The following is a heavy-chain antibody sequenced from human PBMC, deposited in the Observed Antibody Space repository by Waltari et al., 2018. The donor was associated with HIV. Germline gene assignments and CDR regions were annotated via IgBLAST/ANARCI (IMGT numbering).Heavy chain of an antibody. CDR1: GYDFTSYG. J-gene: IGHJ6*01. V-gene: IGHV1-18*01. CDR3: ARGGGSWIQETHYYKAFDV. CDR2: LRAYDGN. Sequence: PLLQSGTETRKPGASVKISCKASGYDFTSYGISCVRRATGVGPGWVGWLRAYDGNRASDRKVKDRVSLTTDTATTTAFVEVRSLKVDETAIYYCARGGGSWIQETHYYKAFDVWGHGTTVIVSS. D-gene: IGHD5-18*01.